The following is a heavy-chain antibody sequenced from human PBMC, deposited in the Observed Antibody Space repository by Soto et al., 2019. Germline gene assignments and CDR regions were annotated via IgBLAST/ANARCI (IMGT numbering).Heavy chain of an antibody. CDR1: GFSLSTSGVG. CDR2: IYWDDDK. CDR3: EHTPEEWVRSSDFFDY. V-gene: IGHV2-5*02. D-gene: IGHD5-12*01. Sequence: QITLKESGPTLVKPTQTLTLTCTFSGFSLSTSGVGVGWIRQPPGKALEWRALIYWDDDKRYSPSLKSRLTITKDTSKNPVVPTRTTMDPVDTATYYCEHTPEEWVRSSDFFDYWGQGNLVTVSS. J-gene: IGHJ4*02.